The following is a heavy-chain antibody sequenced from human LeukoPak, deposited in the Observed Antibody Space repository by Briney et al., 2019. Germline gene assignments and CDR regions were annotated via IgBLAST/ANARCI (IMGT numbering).Heavy chain of an antibody. CDR1: GGTFSSYA. D-gene: IGHD3-10*01. CDR2: IIPIFGTA. Sequence: SVKVSCKASGGTFSSYAISWVRRAPGQGLEWMGGIIPIFGTANYAQKFQGRVTITTDESTSTAYMELSSLRSEDTAVYYCATSEQNNYYGSGSFDYWGQGTLVTVSS. CDR3: ATSEQNNYYGSGSFDY. V-gene: IGHV1-69*05. J-gene: IGHJ4*02.